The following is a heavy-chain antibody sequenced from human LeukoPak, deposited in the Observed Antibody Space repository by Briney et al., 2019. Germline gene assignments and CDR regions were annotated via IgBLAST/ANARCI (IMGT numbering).Heavy chain of an antibody. CDR1: GLTRSHNY. D-gene: IGHD4-17*01. CDR3: IVFGDSNH. CDR2: IHTSGDT. V-gene: IGHV3-53*01. J-gene: IGHJ5*02. Sequence: GGSLSLSCAASGLTRSHNYVIWVRQAPGKGLEWVSAIHTSGDTCYADSVKGRFTISRDTSKNTLYLQINSLRVEDTAVYYCIVFGDSNHWGQGTLVTVSS.